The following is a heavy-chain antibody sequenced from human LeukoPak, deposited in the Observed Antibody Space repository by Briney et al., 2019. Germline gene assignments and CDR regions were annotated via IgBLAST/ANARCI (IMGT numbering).Heavy chain of an antibody. V-gene: IGHV3-30*04. CDR2: ISYDGSNK. J-gene: IGHJ6*02. CDR3: ARDRGPTYCSGGSCYMDYGMDV. CDR1: GFTFRSYA. Sequence: PGGSLRLSCAASGFTFRSYAMHCGREAPGKGLGRGAGISYDGSNKYYADSVKGRFTISRDNSKNTLYLQMNSLRAEDTAVYYCARDRGPTYCSGGSCYMDYGMDVWGQGTTVTVSS. D-gene: IGHD2-15*01.